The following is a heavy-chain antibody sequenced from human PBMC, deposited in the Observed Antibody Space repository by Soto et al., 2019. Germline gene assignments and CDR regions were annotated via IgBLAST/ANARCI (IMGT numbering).Heavy chain of an antibody. CDR2: ISGSGDST. D-gene: IGHD3-10*01. J-gene: IGHJ4*02. CDR1: GFTFRFYG. V-gene: IGHV3-23*01. Sequence: EVQLLESGGGLVQPGGSLRLSCAASGFTFRFYGMGWVRQAPGKGLEWVSGISGSGDSTYYADSVKARFTISRDNSENTLYLQMNSLRAEDTALYYCTQDRHLWSLFDYGGQGTLVTVSS. CDR3: TQDRHLWSLFDY.